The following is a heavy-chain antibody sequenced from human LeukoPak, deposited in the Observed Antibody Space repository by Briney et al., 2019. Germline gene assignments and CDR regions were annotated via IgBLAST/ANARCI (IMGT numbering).Heavy chain of an antibody. CDR1: GFTFGDYA. Sequence: GGSLSLSCTASGFTFGDYAMSWVRRAPGKGLEGVGFIRSKAYGGTTEYAASVKGRFTISRDDSKSIAYLQMNSLKTEDTAVYYCTRAFCSSTSCYDYWGQGTLVTVSS. V-gene: IGHV3-49*04. D-gene: IGHD2-2*01. J-gene: IGHJ4*02. CDR3: TRAFCSSTSCYDY. CDR2: IRSKAYGGTT.